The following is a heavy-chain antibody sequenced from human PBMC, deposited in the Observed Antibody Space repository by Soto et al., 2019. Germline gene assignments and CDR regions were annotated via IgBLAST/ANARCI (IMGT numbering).Heavy chain of an antibody. D-gene: IGHD1-7*01. CDR3: ARTTAVPNTLRSRYFFDY. J-gene: IGHJ4*02. Sequence: GGSLRLSCAASGFTFSNYAMAWVRQAPGKGLEWVSGLDKSGYSTYYVGSVKGRFTISRDNSRNTLYLQMNRLTAGDTALYYCARTTAVPNTLRSRYFFDYWGQGTLVTVSS. CDR2: LDKSGYST. V-gene: IGHV3-23*05. CDR1: GFTFSNYA.